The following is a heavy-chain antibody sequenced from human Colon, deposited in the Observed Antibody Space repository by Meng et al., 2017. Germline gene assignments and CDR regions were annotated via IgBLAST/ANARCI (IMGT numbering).Heavy chain of an antibody. D-gene: IGHD1-14*01. V-gene: IGHV3-23*01. Sequence: GESLKISCAASGFTFSSYAMSWVRQAPGKGLEWVSAISGSGGSTYYADSVKGRFTISRDNSKNTLYLQMNSLRAEDTAVYYCAKAEPYNYYYYYGMDVWGQGTTVT. CDR1: GFTFSSYA. CDR2: ISGSGGST. J-gene: IGHJ6*01. CDR3: AKAEPYNYYYYYGMDV.